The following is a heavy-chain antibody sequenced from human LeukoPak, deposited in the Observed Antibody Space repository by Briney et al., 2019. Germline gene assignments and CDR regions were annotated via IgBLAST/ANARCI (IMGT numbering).Heavy chain of an antibody. Sequence: PGGSLRLSCAASGFTFSGSAMHWVRQASGKGLEWVGRIRSKANSYATAYAASVKGRFTISRDDSKNTAYLQMNSLRAEDTAVYYCAKDYSPHSSSWYVVSWFDPWGQGTLVTVSS. CDR2: IRSKANSYAT. V-gene: IGHV3-73*01. CDR1: GFTFSGSA. D-gene: IGHD6-13*01. J-gene: IGHJ5*02. CDR3: AKDYSPHSSSWYVVSWFDP.